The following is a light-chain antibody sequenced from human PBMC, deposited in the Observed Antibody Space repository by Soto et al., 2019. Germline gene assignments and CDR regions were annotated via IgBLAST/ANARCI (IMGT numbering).Light chain of an antibody. V-gene: IGLV2-14*02. Sequence: QSALAQPASVSGSPGQSITISCSGTTSDVGGYNLVSWYQQHTAKAPKLLIYEGTQRPSGVSSRFSGSKSGNTASLTISGLQAEDEADYYCTSYTSISTYVFGTGTKVTVL. CDR2: EGT. J-gene: IGLJ1*01. CDR1: TSDVGGYNL. CDR3: TSYTSISTYV.